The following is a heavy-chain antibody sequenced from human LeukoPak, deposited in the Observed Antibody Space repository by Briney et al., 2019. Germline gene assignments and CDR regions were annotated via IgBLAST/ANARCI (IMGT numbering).Heavy chain of an antibody. CDR1: GYTFTSYG. Sequence: GASVKVSCKASGYTFTSYGISWVRQAPGQGLEWMGWISAYNGNTNYAQKLQGRVTMTTDKSTSTAYMELRSLRSDDTAVYYCARVLEGFYGAGSYYYWGQGTLVTVSS. J-gene: IGHJ4*02. D-gene: IGHD3-10*01. CDR3: ARVLEGFYGAGSYYY. CDR2: ISAYNGNT. V-gene: IGHV1-18*01.